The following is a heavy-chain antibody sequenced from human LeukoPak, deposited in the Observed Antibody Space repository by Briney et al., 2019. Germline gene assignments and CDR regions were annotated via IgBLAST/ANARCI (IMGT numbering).Heavy chain of an antibody. Sequence: ASVKVSCKASGYTFTGYYLHWVRQAPGQGLEWMGCVNPNSGDTNYAQKLQGRVTMTTDTSTSTAYMELRSLRSDDTAVYYCARVRDGYKPDFDYWGQGTLVTVSP. D-gene: IGHD5-24*01. CDR2: VNPNSGDT. CDR1: GYTFTGYY. CDR3: ARVRDGYKPDFDY. J-gene: IGHJ4*02. V-gene: IGHV1-2*02.